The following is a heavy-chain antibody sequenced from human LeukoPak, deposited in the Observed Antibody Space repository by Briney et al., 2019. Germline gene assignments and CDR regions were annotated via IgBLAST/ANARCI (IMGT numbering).Heavy chain of an antibody. CDR2: IYHSGST. J-gene: IGHJ4*02. Sequence: PSQTLSLTCAVSGGSISSGGYSWSWIRQPPGKGLEWIGYIYHSGSTYYNPSLKSRVTISVEMSKNQFSLNLSSVTAADTAIYYCATRRQPGGYSFGYAYWGQGTLVTVSS. D-gene: IGHD5-18*01. V-gene: IGHV4-30-2*01. CDR3: ATRRQPGGYSFGYAY. CDR1: GGSISSGGYS.